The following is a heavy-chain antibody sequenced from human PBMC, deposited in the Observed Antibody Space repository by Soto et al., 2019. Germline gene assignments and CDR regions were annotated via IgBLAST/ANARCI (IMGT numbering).Heavy chain of an antibody. Sequence: PGGSLRLSCAASGLTFSNYAMSWVRQAPGQGLEWVSAISGSGGSTYYPDSVKGRFTISRDNSKNTLYLQMNSLRAEDTAVYYCAKDVSGNYYDFDYWGQGTLVTVSS. D-gene: IGHD1-26*01. CDR2: ISGSGGST. CDR3: AKDVSGNYYDFDY. CDR1: GLTFSNYA. V-gene: IGHV3-23*01. J-gene: IGHJ4*02.